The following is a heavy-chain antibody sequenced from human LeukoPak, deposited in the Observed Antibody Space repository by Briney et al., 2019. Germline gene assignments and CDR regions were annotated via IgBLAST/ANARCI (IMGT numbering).Heavy chain of an antibody. CDR2: ISSTSSYI. J-gene: IGHJ5*02. CDR1: GFTFSSYS. CDR3: ARDRKTRTLNWFDP. Sequence: GGSLRLSCAASGFTFSSYSMNWVRQAPGKGLEWVSSISSTSSYIYYADSVKGRFTISRDNAKNSLYLQMNSLRAEDTAVYYCARDRKTRTLNWFDPWGQGTLVTVSS. D-gene: IGHD1-14*01. V-gene: IGHV3-21*01.